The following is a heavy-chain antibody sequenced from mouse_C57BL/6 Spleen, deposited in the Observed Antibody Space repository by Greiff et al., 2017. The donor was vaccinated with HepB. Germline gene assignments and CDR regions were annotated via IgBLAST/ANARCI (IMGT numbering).Heavy chain of an antibody. CDR1: GYTFTDYE. D-gene: IGHD1-1*01. CDR3: PIYYGTLFDY. Sequence: QVQLQQSGAELVRPGASVTLSCKASGYTFTDYEMHWVKQTPVHGLEWIGAIDPETGGTAYNQKFKGKAILTADKSSSTAYMELRSLTSEDSAVYYCPIYYGTLFDYWGQGTTLTVSS. CDR2: IDPETGGT. J-gene: IGHJ2*01. V-gene: IGHV1-15*01.